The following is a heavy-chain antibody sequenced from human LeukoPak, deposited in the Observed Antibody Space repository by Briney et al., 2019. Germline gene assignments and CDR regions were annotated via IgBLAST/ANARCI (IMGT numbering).Heavy chain of an antibody. CDR1: GFTFSSYG. CDR3: ARGSPRGVVVPAAIDDAFDI. Sequence: PGRSLRLSCAASGFTFSSYGMHWVRQAPGKGLEWVAVIWYDGSNKYYADSVKGRFTISRDNSKNTLYLQMNSLRAEDTAVYYCARGSPRGVVVPAAIDDAFDIWGQGTMATVSS. D-gene: IGHD2-2*02. CDR2: IWYDGSNK. V-gene: IGHV3-33*01. J-gene: IGHJ3*02.